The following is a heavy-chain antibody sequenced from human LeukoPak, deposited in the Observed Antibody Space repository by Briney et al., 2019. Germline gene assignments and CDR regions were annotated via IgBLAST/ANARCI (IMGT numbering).Heavy chain of an antibody. V-gene: IGHV3-23*01. D-gene: IGHD2-21*01. CDR3: AKPGEASNYYFDC. CDR2: VRVNGRST. J-gene: IGHJ4*02. Sequence: PGGSLRLSCAASGFTFSNAWMSWVRQAPGKGLEWVSSVRVNGRSTYYADSVKGRFTISRDNSKNTLYLQMNSLRAEDTALYYCAKPGEASNYYFDCWGQGALVTVSS. CDR1: GFTFSNAW.